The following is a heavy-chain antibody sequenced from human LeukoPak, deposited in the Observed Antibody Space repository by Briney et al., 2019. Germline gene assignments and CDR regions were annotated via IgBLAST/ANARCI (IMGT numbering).Heavy chain of an antibody. CDR2: ISSSSSYI. CDR1: GFTFSSYS. J-gene: IGHJ4*02. V-gene: IGHV3-21*01. CDR3: AREGGIAAAGISDYFDY. Sequence: GGSLRLSCAASGFTFSSYSMNWVRQAPGKGLEWVSSISSSSSYIYYADSVKGRFTISRDNAKNSLYLQMNSLRAEDTAVYYCAREGGIAAAGISDYFDYWGQGTLVTVSS. D-gene: IGHD6-13*01.